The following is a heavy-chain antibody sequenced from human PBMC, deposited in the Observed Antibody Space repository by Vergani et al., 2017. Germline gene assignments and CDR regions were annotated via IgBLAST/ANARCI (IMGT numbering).Heavy chain of an antibody. CDR2: ISWNSGSI. J-gene: IGHJ4*02. V-gene: IGHV3-9*01. D-gene: IGHD1-14*01. Sequence: VQLVESGGGLVQPGRSLRLSCAASGFTFDDYAMHWVRQAPGKGLEWVSGISWNSGSIGYADSVKGRFTISRDNAKNSLYLQMNSLRAEDTALYYCAKEGPGYWGQGTLVTVSS. CDR1: GFTFDDYA. CDR3: AKEGPGY.